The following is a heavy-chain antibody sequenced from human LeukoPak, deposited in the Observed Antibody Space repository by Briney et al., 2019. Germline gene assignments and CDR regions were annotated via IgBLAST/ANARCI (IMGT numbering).Heavy chain of an antibody. CDR1: GFTFSSYA. CDR3: ARVRGSYGDYESGFDY. J-gene: IGHJ4*02. CDR2: ISYDGSNK. V-gene: IGHV3-30-3*01. D-gene: IGHD4-17*01. Sequence: PGGSLRLSCAASGFTFSSYAMHWVRQAPGKGLEWVAVISYDGSNKYYADSVKGRFTISRDNSKNTLYLQMNSLRAEDTAVYYCARVRGSYGDYESGFDYWGQGTLVTVSS.